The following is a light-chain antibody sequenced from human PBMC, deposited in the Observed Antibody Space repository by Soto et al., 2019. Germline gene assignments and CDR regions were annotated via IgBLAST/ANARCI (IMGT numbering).Light chain of an antibody. Sequence: QSALTQPPSASGSPGQSVTISCTGPNSDVGAYNFVSWYQQHPGKAPKLMIYEVSKRPSGVVDRFSGSKSGSTASLTVSGLQAEDEADYYCSSYAGSNNLIFGGGTKVTVL. V-gene: IGLV2-8*01. J-gene: IGLJ2*01. CDR3: SSYAGSNNLI. CDR1: NSDVGAYNF. CDR2: EVS.